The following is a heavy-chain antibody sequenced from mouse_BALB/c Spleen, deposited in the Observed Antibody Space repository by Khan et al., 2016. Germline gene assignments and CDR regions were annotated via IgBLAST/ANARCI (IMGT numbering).Heavy chain of an antibody. CDR3: ARHGYCGSGGFAY. D-gene: IGHD1-1*01. CDR2: ISNGGGST. CDR1: GFSFSDYY. J-gene: IGHJ3*01. V-gene: IGHV5-12*02. Sequence: EVQLVESGGGLVQPGGSLKLSCATSGFSFSDYYMYWVRQTPEKRLEWVAYISNGGGSTYYPDTVKGRFTISRDNAKNTLYLQMSRLKSEDTAMYYCARHGYCGSGGFAYWGQGTLVTVSA.